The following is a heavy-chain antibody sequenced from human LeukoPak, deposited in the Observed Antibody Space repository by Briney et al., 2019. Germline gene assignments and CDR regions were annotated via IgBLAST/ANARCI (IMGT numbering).Heavy chain of an antibody. D-gene: IGHD5-18*01. V-gene: IGHV4-39*07. Sequence: SETLSLTCTVSGGSISSSSYYWGWIRQPPGKGLEWIGSIYYSGSTYYNPSLKSRVTISVDTSKNQFSLKLSSVTAADTVVYYCARDGGYSYGYNFDYWGQGTLVTVSS. J-gene: IGHJ4*02. CDR2: IYYSGST. CDR3: ARDGGYSYGYNFDY. CDR1: GGSISSSSYY.